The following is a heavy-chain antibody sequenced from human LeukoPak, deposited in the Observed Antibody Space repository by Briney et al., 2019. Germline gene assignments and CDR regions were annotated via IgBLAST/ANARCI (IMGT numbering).Heavy chain of an antibody. CDR2: INPNSGGT. CDR1: GYTFTGYY. Sequence: ASVKVSCKASGYTFTGYYMHWVRQAPGQGLEWMGWINPNSGGTNYAQKFQGRVTMTRDTSISTAYMELSRLRSDDTAVYYCARDLGWDSCSSTSCYGSPFDYWGQGTLVTVSS. J-gene: IGHJ4*02. CDR3: ARDLGWDSCSSTSCYGSPFDY. V-gene: IGHV1-2*02. D-gene: IGHD2-2*01.